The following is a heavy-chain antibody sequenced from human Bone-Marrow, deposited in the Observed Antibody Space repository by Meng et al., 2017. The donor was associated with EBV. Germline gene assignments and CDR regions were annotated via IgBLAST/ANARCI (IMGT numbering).Heavy chain of an antibody. CDR3: ASESGRGFTPDY. J-gene: IGHJ4*02. CDR2: LIPMSGSP. Sequence: QVQLQQAGAGVKKPGSAVKVACRTSGGTFRRDAVSWVRQAPGQGLEWMGGLIPMSGSPHYAQKFQDRVTIFADESTSTHSMELSNLRSEDTAMYYCASESGRGFTPDYWGQGTLVTVSS. D-gene: IGHD3-10*01. V-gene: IGHV1-69*01. CDR1: GGTFRRDA.